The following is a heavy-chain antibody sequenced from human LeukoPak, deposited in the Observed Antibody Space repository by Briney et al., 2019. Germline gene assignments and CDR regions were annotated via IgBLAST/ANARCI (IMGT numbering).Heavy chain of an antibody. V-gene: IGHV1-69*04. J-gene: IGHJ3*02. D-gene: IGHD3-22*01. CDR3: AKPYNYYDSSGYAFDI. CDR1: GGTFSSYA. CDR2: IIPILGIA. Sequence: SVKVSCKASGGTFSSYAISWVRQAPGQGLEWMGRIIPILGIANYAQKFQGRVTITADKSTSTAYMELSSLRAEDTAVYYCAKPYNYYDSSGYAFDIWGQGTMVTVSS.